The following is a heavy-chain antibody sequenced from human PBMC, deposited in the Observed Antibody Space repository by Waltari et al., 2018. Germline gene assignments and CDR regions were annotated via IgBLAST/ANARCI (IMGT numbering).Heavy chain of an antibody. D-gene: IGHD3-22*01. CDR3: AREWGVMIGTAGFYFDY. Sequence: EVQLVGSGGGLVKPGGSLILSCAASGFTFSSYTMNWVRQDPGKGLVCVSSISGGSNYKCYADAVKGRVTISRYNVKNSRYLRMNGLGAEDTAGYYCAREWGVMIGTAGFYFDYWDQGTLVTVSA. CDR1: GFTFSSYT. J-gene: IGHJ4*02. CDR2: ISGGSNYK. V-gene: IGHV3-21*01.